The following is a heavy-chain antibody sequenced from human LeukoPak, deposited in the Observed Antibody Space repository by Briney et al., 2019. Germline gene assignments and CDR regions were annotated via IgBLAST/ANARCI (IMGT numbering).Heavy chain of an antibody. J-gene: IGHJ5*02. CDR1: GYTFTSYG. CDR3: ARDFKGRGGGPNWFDP. Sequence: ASVKVSCKASGYTFTSYGISWVRQAPGQGLEWMGWISAYNGNTNYAQKLQGRVTMTTDTSTSTAYMELRSLRSDDTAVYYCARDFKGRGGGPNWFDPWGQGTLVTVSS. V-gene: IGHV1-18*01. D-gene: IGHD3-10*01. CDR2: ISAYNGNT.